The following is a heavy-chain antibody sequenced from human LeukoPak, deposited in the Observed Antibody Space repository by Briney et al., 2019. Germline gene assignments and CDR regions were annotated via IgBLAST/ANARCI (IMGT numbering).Heavy chain of an antibody. CDR3: AKDVGKWESLHFFDY. D-gene: IGHD1-26*01. Sequence: SETLSLTCTVSGGSISSGGYYWSWIRQHPGKGLEWIGYIYYSGSTYYNPSLKSRVTISVDTSKNQFSLKLSSVTAADTAVYYCAKDVGKWESLHFFDYWGQGTLVTVSS. J-gene: IGHJ4*02. V-gene: IGHV4-31*03. CDR2: IYYSGST. CDR1: GGSISSGGYY.